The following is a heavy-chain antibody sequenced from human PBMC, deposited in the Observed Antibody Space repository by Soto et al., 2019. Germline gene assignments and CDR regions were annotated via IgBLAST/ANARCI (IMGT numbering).Heavy chain of an antibody. V-gene: IGHV3-74*01. Sequence: EVQLVESGGGLVQPGGSLRLSCAASGFTFSKYWMHWVRQVPGKGLVWVARIKGDGRSTNYADSVKGRFTISRDNAQNTLCVQINSLTAEDTAVYSCARGIPGHYAFDVWGQGTMVTVSS. CDR2: IKGDGRST. D-gene: IGHD1-1*01. CDR3: ARGIPGHYAFDV. CDR1: GFTFSKYW. J-gene: IGHJ3*01.